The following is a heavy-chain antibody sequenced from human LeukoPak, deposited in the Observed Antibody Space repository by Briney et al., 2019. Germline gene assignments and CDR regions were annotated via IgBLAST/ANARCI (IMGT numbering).Heavy chain of an antibody. CDR3: ASPKGVREHYYYYGIDV. D-gene: IGHD3-10*01. CDR1: GGSFSGYY. CDR2: INHSGST. Sequence: SETLSLTCAVYGGSFSGYYWSWIRQPPGKGLEWIGEINHSGSTNYNPSLKSRVTISVDTSKNQFSLKLSSVTAADTAVYYCASPKGVREHYYYYGIDVWGQGTTVTVSS. J-gene: IGHJ6*02. V-gene: IGHV4-34*01.